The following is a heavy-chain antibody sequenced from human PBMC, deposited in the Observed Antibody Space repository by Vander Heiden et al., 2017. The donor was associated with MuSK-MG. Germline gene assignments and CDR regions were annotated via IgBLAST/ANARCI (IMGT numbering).Heavy chain of an antibody. CDR2: INHSGDT. V-gene: IGHV4-34*01. Sequence: QVQLQQWGAGLLKPSETLSLTCAVHGGSFSGYSWCWIRQPPGKGLEWIGEINHSGDTNYNPSLKSRVTISVDTSKNQFSLKLSSVTAADTAVYYCARAGYCSSTSCYFGFSYYGMDVWGQGTTVTVSS. CDR1: GGSFSGYS. J-gene: IGHJ6*02. D-gene: IGHD2-2*03. CDR3: ARAGYCSSTSCYFGFSYYGMDV.